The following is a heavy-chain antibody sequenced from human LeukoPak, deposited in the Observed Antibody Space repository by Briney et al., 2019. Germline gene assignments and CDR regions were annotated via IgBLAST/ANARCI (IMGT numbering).Heavy chain of an antibody. CDR3: AKGGGTYYSDSSTYSAPFEH. D-gene: IGHD3-22*01. Sequence: PGGSLRLSCAASGFTFSSYAMSWVRQAPGKGLEWVSAISANGGSTYYADPVKGRFTISRDSSKNTLYLQMNSLRAEDTAVYYCAKGGGTYYSDSSTYSAPFEHWGQGTLVTVSS. J-gene: IGHJ4*02. V-gene: IGHV3-23*01. CDR2: ISANGGST. CDR1: GFTFSSYA.